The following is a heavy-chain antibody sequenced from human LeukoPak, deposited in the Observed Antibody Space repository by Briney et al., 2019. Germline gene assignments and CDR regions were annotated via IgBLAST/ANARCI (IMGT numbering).Heavy chain of an antibody. V-gene: IGHV4-34*01. D-gene: IGHD3-22*01. CDR2: INHSGST. Sequence: PSEALSLTCAVYGGSFSGYYWSWIRQPPGKGLEWIGEINHSGSTNYNPSLKSRATISVDTSKNQFSLKLSSVTAADTAVYYCARRRSGYDWYFDLWGRGTLVTVSS. J-gene: IGHJ2*01. CDR1: GGSFSGYY. CDR3: ARRRSGYDWYFDL.